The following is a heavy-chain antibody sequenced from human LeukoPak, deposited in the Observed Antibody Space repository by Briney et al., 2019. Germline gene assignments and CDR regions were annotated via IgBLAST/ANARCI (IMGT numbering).Heavy chain of an antibody. CDR2: ISYDGSNK. CDR3: AKDSRVGYYYGSGSPSPGDY. J-gene: IGHJ4*02. CDR1: GFTFSSYG. V-gene: IGHV3-30*18. Sequence: GGSLRLSCAASGFTFSSYGMHWVRQAPGKGLEWVAVISYDGSNKYYADSVKGRFTISRDNSKNTLYLQMNSLRAEDTAVYYCAKDSRVGYYYGSGSPSPGDYWGQGTLVTVSS. D-gene: IGHD3-10*01.